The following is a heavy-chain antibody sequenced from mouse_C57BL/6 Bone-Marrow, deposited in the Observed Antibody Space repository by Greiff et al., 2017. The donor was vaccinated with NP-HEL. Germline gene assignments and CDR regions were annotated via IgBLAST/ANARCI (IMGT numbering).Heavy chain of an antibody. CDR2: INPNYGTT. CDR3: ARSDGLWYFDV. CDR1: GYSFTDYN. V-gene: IGHV1-39*01. J-gene: IGHJ1*03. Sequence: VQLQQSGPELVKPGASVKISCKASGYSFTDYNMNWVKQSNGKSLEWIGVINPNYGTTSYNQTFKGKVTFTVDQSSSTAYMQINSLTSEDSAFYYCARSDGLWYFDVWGTGTTVTVSS. D-gene: IGHD2-3*01.